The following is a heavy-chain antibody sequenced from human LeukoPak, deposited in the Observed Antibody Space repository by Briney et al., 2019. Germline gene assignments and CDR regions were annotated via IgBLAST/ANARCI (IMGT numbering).Heavy chain of an antibody. J-gene: IGHJ4*02. CDR3: AKDRNPHSYGSNFDY. CDR2: ISYDGSNK. V-gene: IGHV3-30*18. D-gene: IGHD5-18*01. CDR1: GFTFSSYG. Sequence: PGGSLRLSCAASGFTFSSYGMHWVRQAPGKGLEGVAVISYDGSNKYYADSVKGRFTISRDNSKNTLYLQMNSLRAEDTAVYYCAKDRNPHSYGSNFDYWGQGTLVTVSS.